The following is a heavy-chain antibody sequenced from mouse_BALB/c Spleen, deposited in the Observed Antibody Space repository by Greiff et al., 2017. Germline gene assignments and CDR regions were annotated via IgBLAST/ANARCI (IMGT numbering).Heavy chain of an antibody. V-gene: IGHV5-17*02. Sequence: DVKLVESGGGLVQPGGSLKLSCAASGFTFSSFGMHWVRQAPEKGLEWVAYISSGSSTIYYADTVKGRFTISRDNPKNTLFLQMTSLRSEDTAMYYCARSTTTVPPMDYWGQGTSVTVSS. CDR1: GFTFSSFG. CDR3: ARSTTTVPPMDY. D-gene: IGHD1-1*01. J-gene: IGHJ4*01. CDR2: ISSGSSTI.